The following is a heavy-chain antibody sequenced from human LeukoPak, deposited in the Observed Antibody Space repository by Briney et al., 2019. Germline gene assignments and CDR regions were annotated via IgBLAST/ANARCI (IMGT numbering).Heavy chain of an antibody. J-gene: IGHJ4*02. CDR3: ARDPQGRTYYFDY. CDR1: GGSISSSNW. CDR2: IYHSGST. V-gene: IGHV4-4*02. Sequence: SGTLSLTCAVSGGSISSSNWWSWVRQPPGKGLEWIGEIYHSGSTNYNPSLKSRVTISVDKSKNQFSLKLSSVTAADTAVYYCARDPQGRTYYFDYWGQGTLVTVSS.